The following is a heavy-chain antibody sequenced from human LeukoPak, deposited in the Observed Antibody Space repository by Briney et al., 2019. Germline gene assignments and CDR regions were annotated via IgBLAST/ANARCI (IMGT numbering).Heavy chain of an antibody. V-gene: IGHV6-1*01. CDR1: GDSVSSNSAA. CDR3: AGTHGQWELLQSNFDY. J-gene: IGHJ4*02. Sequence: SQTLSLTCAISGDSVSSNSAAWNWIRQSPSRGLEWLGRTYYRSKWYNDYAVSVKSRITINPDTSKNQFSLQLNSVTPEDTAVYYCAGTHGQWELLQSNFDYWGQGTLVTVSS. CDR2: TYYRSKWYN. D-gene: IGHD1-26*01.